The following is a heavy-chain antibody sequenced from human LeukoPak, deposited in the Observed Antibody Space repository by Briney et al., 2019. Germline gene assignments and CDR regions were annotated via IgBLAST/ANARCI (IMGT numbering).Heavy chain of an antibody. CDR1: VYTFTSYD. D-gene: IGHD6-13*01. V-gene: IGHV1-18*01. CDR3: ARTAQYSSSSSDY. J-gene: IGHJ4*02. Sequence: GASVNVSCKSSVYTFTSYDISWVRQAPGQGLEWMGWISAYNGNTNYAQKLQGRVTMTTDTSTSTAYMELRSLRSDDTAVYYCARTAQYSSSSSDYWGQGTLVTVSS. CDR2: ISAYNGNT.